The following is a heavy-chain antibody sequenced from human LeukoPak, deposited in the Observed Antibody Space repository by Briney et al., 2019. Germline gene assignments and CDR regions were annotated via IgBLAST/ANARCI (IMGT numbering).Heavy chain of an antibody. J-gene: IGHJ4*02. Sequence: GGSLRLSCAASGFTFSSYSMNWVRQAPGKGLEWVSSISSSSSYIYYADSVKGRFTTSRDNAKNSLYLQMNSLRAEGTAVYYCARNYYGSGSYYYWGQGTLVTVSS. CDR2: ISSSSSYI. V-gene: IGHV3-21*01. CDR3: ARNYYGSGSYYY. D-gene: IGHD3-10*01. CDR1: GFTFSSYS.